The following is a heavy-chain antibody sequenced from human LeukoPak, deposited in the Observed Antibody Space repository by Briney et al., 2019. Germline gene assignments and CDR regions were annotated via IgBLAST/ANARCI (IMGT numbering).Heavy chain of an antibody. V-gene: IGHV4-59*13. D-gene: IGHD1/OR15-1a*01. J-gene: IGHJ5*02. CDR2: NYYTGST. Sequence: SETLSLTCTVSGGSISSYYWSWIRQPPGKGLEWIGYNYYTGSTNYNPSLKSRVTMSVDTSKNQFSLRLRSVTAADTAVYYCARGITGSTGWFDPWGQGSRVTVSS. CDR1: GGSISSYY. CDR3: ARGITGSTGWFDP.